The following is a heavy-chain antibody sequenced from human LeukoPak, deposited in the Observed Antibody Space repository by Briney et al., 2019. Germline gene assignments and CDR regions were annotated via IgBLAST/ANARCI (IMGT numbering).Heavy chain of an antibody. CDR2: INPNGGGT. D-gene: IGHD7-27*01. Sequence: ASVKVSCKPSGSTFTGYYIHWVREAPGQGLEWMGWINPNGGGTDYAQKFQGRVTMTRDTAISTAYMELSRLRSDDTAVYYCAIQPWGSGNNWYFDLWSRGTLVTVSS. V-gene: IGHV1-2*02. CDR3: AIQPWGSGNNWYFDL. CDR1: GSTFTGYY. J-gene: IGHJ2*01.